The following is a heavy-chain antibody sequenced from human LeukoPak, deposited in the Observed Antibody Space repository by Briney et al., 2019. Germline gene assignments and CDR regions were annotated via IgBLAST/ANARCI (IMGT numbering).Heavy chain of an antibody. D-gene: IGHD1-14*01. V-gene: IGHV3-43*02. CDR2: ISGDGGST. CDR1: GFTFDDYA. CDR3: ARGGLPKPFDY. Sequence: PGGSLRLSCAASGFTFDDYAMHWVRQAPGKGLEWVSLISGDGGSTYYADSVKGRFTISRDNAKNSLYLQMNSLRAEDTAVYYCARGGLPKPFDYWGQGTLVTVSS. J-gene: IGHJ4*02.